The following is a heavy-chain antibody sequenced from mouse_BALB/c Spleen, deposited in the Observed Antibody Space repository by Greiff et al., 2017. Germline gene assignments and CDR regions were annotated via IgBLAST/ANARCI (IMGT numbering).Heavy chain of an antibody. J-gene: IGHJ3*01. CDR1: GYTFTDYN. CDR3: ARFLLRLRWFAY. CDR2: IYPYNGGT. Sequence: VQLQQSGPELVKPGASVKISCKASGYTFTDYNMHWVKQSHGKSLEWIGYIYPYNGGTGYNQKFKSKATLTVDNSSSTAYMELRSLTSEDSAVYYCARFLLRLRWFAYWGQGTLVTVSA. V-gene: IGHV1S29*02. D-gene: IGHD1-2*01.